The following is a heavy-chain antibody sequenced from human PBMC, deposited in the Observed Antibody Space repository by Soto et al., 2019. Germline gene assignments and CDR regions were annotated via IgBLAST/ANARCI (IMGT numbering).Heavy chain of an antibody. J-gene: IGHJ4*02. D-gene: IGHD6-6*01. CDR2: ISSSSRYI. Sequence: EVQLVESGGGLAKPGGSLRLSCAASGFTFSSYSMNWVRQAPGKGLEWVSSISSSSRYIYYAVSVKGRFTISRDNAENTLSLQMNSPTAESTAVYYRARVGGQLVPGFDYWGQGTLVTFSS. CDR1: GFTFSSYS. CDR3: ARVGGQLVPGFDY. V-gene: IGHV3-21*01.